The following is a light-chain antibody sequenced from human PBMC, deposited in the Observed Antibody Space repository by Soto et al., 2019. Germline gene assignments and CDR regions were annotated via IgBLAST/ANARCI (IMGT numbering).Light chain of an antibody. J-gene: IGKJ1*01. CDR1: QGISTY. CDR2: AAS. V-gene: IGKV1-39*01. Sequence: DIQMTQSPSSLSASVGDRVTITCRASQGISTYLNWYQQKPGKAPKLLIYAASSLQSGVPSRFSGSESETDFPLTISSLQPEDFANYSCQQSYSTTWTFGQGTKVDIK. CDR3: QQSYSTTWT.